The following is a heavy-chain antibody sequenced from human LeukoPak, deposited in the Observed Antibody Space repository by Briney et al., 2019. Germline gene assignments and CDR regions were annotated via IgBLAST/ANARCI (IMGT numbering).Heavy chain of an antibody. V-gene: IGHV1-8*01. CDR2: MNPNSGNT. CDR3: VLGYSSSWYYLDF. D-gene: IGHD6-13*01. J-gene: IGHJ4*02. CDR1: GYTFTSYD. Sequence: ASVKVSCKAFGYTFTSYDINWVRQATGQGLEWMGWMNPNSGNTGYAQKFQGRVTMTRNTSISTAYMELSSLRSEDTAVYYCVLGYSSSWYYLDFWGQGALVTVSS.